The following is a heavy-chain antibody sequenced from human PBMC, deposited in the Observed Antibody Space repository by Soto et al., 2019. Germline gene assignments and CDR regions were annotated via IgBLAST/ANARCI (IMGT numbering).Heavy chain of an antibody. V-gene: IGHV4-39*02. CDR3: ARDYRSSWDY. CDR2: IYYSGST. CDR1: GGSISSSSYY. J-gene: IGHJ4*02. Sequence: SETLSLTCTVSGGSISSSSYYWGWIRQPPGKGLEWIGSIYYSGSTYYNPSLKSRVTISVDTSKNQFSLKLSSVTAADTSVYYCARDYRSSWDYWGQGTQVTVSS. D-gene: IGHD6-13*01.